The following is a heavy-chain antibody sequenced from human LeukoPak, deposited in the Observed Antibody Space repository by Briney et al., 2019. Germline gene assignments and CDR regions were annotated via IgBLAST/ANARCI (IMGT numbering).Heavy chain of an antibody. V-gene: IGHV3-15*01. CDR3: TTGGHRYYDFWSGSQTKYYFDY. J-gene: IGHJ4*02. Sequence: PGGSLRLSCAASGFTFSNAWMSWVRQAPGKGLEWVGRIKSKTDGGTTDYAAPVKGRFTISRDDSKNTLYLQMNSLKTEDTAVYYCTTGGHRYYDFWSGSQTKYYFDYWGQGTLVTVSS. CDR2: IKSKTDGGTT. CDR1: GFTFSNAW. D-gene: IGHD3-3*01.